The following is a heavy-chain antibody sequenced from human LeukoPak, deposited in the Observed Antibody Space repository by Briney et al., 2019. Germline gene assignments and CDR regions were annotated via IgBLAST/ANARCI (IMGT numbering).Heavy chain of an antibody. CDR3: AREGSGYFFDY. Sequence: GGSLRLSCAASGFTFSSYEMNWVRQAPGKGLEWVSYISSSGSTIYYADSVKGRFTISRDNAKNSLYLQMNSLRAEDTAVYYCAREGSGYFFDYWGQGTLVTVSS. V-gene: IGHV3-48*03. CDR1: GFTFSSYE. J-gene: IGHJ4*02. D-gene: IGHD5-12*01. CDR2: ISSSGSTI.